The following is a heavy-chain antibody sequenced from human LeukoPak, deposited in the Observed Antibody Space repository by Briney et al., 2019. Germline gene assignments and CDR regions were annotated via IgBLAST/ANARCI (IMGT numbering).Heavy chain of an antibody. CDR1: GFTFSSYS. CDR2: ISSSSSTI. D-gene: IGHD6-19*01. Sequence: PGGSLRLSCAASGFTFSSYSMNWVRQAPGKGLEWVSYISSSSSTIYYADSVKGRFTISRDNAKNSLYLQMNSLRAEDTAVYYCARAGSSGWGYWGQGTLVTVSS. CDR3: ARAGSSGWGY. V-gene: IGHV3-48*01. J-gene: IGHJ4*02.